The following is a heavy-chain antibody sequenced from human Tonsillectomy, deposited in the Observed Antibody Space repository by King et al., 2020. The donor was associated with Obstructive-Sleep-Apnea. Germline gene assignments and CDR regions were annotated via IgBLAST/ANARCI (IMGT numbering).Heavy chain of an antibody. CDR1: GGSISSSKW. CDR2: ISPSGTT. Sequence: QLQESGPGLVKPSGTLSLTCAVSGGSISSSKWWSWVRQPPRSRPEWIGEISPSGTTNYNVSLNIRVIISVDKSNNQFSLRLNSLTAADTAIYYCARGNGWGSSSDWFDPWGQGILVTVSS. V-gene: IGHV4-4*02. D-gene: IGHD3-10*01. CDR3: ARGNGWGSSSDWFDP. J-gene: IGHJ5*02.